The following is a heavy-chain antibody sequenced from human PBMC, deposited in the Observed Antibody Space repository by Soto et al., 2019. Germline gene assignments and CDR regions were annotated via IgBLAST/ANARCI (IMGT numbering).Heavy chain of an antibody. V-gene: IGHV1-18*04. Sequence: QVQLVQSGAEVKKPGASVKVSCKASGYTFTTYGISWVRQAPAQGLEWMGWISAYNGNTNYAQKLQGRVIMTTATSTSTAYMEPRSLRSDDTAVYYCAGGTTPRSWFDPLGQGTLVTVSS. J-gene: IGHJ5*02. CDR3: AGGTTPRSWFDP. D-gene: IGHD4-4*01. CDR1: GYTFTTYG. CDR2: ISAYNGNT.